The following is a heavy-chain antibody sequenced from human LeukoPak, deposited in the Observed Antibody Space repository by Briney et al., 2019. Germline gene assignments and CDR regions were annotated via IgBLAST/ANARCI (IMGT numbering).Heavy chain of an antibody. CDR1: GGSFSGYY. V-gene: IGHV4-34*01. CDR3: ARRRYSSGWYGATPLIRRNYFDY. J-gene: IGHJ4*02. Sequence: SETLSLTCAVYGGSFSGYYWSWIRQPPGKGLEWIGEINHSGSTNYNPSLKSRVTISVDTSKNQFSLKLSSVTAADTAVYYCARRRYSSGWYGATPLIRRNYFDYWGQGTLVTVSS. D-gene: IGHD6-19*01. CDR2: INHSGST.